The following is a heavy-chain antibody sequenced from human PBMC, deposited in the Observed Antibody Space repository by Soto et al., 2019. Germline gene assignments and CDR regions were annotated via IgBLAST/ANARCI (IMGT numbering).Heavy chain of an antibody. D-gene: IGHD3-22*01. CDR3: ARDTTYYYDSSGSDAFDI. CDR2: MYYSGST. Sequence: PSETLSLTCTVSVESISIYYWSWIRQPPGKGLEWIGYMYYSGSTNYNPSLKSRVTMSVDTSKNQFSLKLSSVTAADTAVYYCARDTTYYYDSSGSDAFDIWGQGTMVTVS. V-gene: IGHV4-59*12. CDR1: VESISIYY. J-gene: IGHJ3*02.